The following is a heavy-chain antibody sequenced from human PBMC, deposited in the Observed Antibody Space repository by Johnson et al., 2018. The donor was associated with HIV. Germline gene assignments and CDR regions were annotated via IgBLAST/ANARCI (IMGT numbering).Heavy chain of an antibody. Sequence: EVQLMESGGGLVQPGGSLRLSCAASGFTFSNAWMSWVRQAPGKGLEWVGRIKSKTYGGTTDYAASVKGRFTISRDDSKSIAYLQMNSLKTEDTAVYYCAKHLGSDACDYWGQGTLVTVSS. J-gene: IGHJ3*01. D-gene: IGHD1-26*01. V-gene: IGHV3-15*01. CDR1: GFTFSNAW. CDR3: AKHLGSDACDY. CDR2: IKSKTYGGTT.